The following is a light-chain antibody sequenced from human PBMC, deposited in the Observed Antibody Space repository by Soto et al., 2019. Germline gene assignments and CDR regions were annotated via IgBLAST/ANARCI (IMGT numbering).Light chain of an antibody. J-gene: IGKJ1*01. CDR2: DAS. Sequence: EIVLTQSPDTLSVSPGERATLSCRASQSISRTLAWYQQRPGQAPRLLIYDASTRATGIPDRFSGSGSGTEFTLTISSLQSEDVAVYYCHQYNEWRTFGQGTKVDIK. CDR1: QSISRT. V-gene: IGKV3-15*01. CDR3: HQYNEWRT.